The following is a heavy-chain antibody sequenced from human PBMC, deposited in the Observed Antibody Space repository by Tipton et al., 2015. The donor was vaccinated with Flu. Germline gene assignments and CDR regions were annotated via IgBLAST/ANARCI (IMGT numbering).Heavy chain of an antibody. J-gene: IGHJ6*02. CDR3: ARDYGDYSPYYYYYYSMDV. Sequence: SLRLSCSASGFSFSFYGMHWVRQAPGKGLEWVAVIWYDGSNKYYADSVKGRFTISRDNSKNTLYLQMNSLRAEDTAVYYCARDYGDYSPYYYYYYSMDVWGQGTTVTVSS. CDR1: GFSFSFYG. D-gene: IGHD4-17*01. V-gene: IGHV3-33*01. CDR2: IWYDGSNK.